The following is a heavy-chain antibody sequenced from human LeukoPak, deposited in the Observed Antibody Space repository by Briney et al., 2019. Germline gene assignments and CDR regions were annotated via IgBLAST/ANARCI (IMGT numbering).Heavy chain of an antibody. D-gene: IGHD3-16*01. CDR2: IYPRDSDT. J-gene: IGHJ4*02. CDR3: ARHSDVVGAI. CDR1: GYTFTHQW. Sequence: ESLKISCEASGYTFTHQWIGWVRQMPGTGLEWVGIIYPRDSDTIYSPSFQGHVTISADTSINTAYLEWRSLEASDTAMYYCARHSDVVGAIWGQGTQVTVSS. V-gene: IGHV5-51*01.